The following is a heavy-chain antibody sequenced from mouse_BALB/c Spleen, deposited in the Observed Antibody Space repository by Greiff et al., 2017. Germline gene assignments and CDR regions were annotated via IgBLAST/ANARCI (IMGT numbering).Heavy chain of an antibody. D-gene: IGHD2-1*01. CDR1: GYTFSSYA. CDR3: AIYGNYGFAY. Sequence: EVQLVESGGGLVKPGGSLKLSCAASGYTFSSYAMSWVRQTPGKRLAWVASISSGDSTYYPDSMKGRFTISRDNARNILYLQMSSLRSEDTAMCYCAIYGNYGFAYWGQGTLGTVSA. CDR2: ISSGDST. J-gene: IGHJ3*01. V-gene: IGHV5-6-5*01.